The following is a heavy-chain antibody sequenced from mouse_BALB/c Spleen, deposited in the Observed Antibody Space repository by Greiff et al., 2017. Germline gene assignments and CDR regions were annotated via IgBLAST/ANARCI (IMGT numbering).Heavy chain of an antibody. V-gene: IGHV5-6-5*01. CDR3: AGYYFDY. J-gene: IGHJ2*01. Sequence: EVQGVESGGGLVKPGGSLKLSCAASGFTFSSYAMSWVRQTPEKRLEWVASISSGGSTYYPDSVKGRFTISRDNARNILYLQMSSLRSEDTAMYYCAGYYFDYWGQGTTLTVSS. CDR2: ISSGGST. CDR1: GFTFSSYA.